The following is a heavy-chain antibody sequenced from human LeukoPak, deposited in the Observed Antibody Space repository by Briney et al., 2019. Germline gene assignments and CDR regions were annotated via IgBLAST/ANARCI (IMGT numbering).Heavy chain of an antibody. V-gene: IGHV4-4*07. Sequence: SETLSLTCTVSGGSISSYYWSWIRQPAGKGLEWIGRIYTSGSTNYNPSLKSRVTMSVDTSKNQFSLKLSSVTAADTAVYYCAREAGDTAMVALSPVSYFDYWGQGTLVTVSS. D-gene: IGHD5-18*01. CDR1: GGSISSYY. CDR2: IYTSGST. J-gene: IGHJ4*02. CDR3: AREAGDTAMVALSPVSYFDY.